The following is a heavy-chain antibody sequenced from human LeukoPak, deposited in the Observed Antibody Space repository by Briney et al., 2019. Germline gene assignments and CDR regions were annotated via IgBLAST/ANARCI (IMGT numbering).Heavy chain of an antibody. CDR3: AKHLCSHSYLFYYMEY. CDR1: QFTLKRLA. J-gene: IGHJ4*01. CDR2: LSGSGTAT. V-gene: IGHV3-23*01. Sequence: PGGSLRLSCEASQFTLKRLAMLWIRQAPGTGLEWVSTLSGSGTATYYADSVKGRFTTSRDNSKDTLYLQMDNLRADDTAVYYFAKHLCSHSYLFYYMEYWGPGTSVIVSS. D-gene: IGHD2-21*01.